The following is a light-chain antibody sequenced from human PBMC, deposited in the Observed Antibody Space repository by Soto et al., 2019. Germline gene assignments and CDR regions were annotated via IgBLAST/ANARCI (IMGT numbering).Light chain of an antibody. V-gene: IGLV1-40*01. Sequence: QSVLTQPPSVSGAPGQRVTISCTGSSSNIGAGYDVHWYQQLPGTAPKLLIYGNSNRPSGVPDRFSGSKSGTSASLAITGLQAEDEADYYCQSYDSSLSAYVFETGTKVPVL. CDR1: SSNIGAGYD. CDR3: QSYDSSLSAYV. CDR2: GNS. J-gene: IGLJ1*01.